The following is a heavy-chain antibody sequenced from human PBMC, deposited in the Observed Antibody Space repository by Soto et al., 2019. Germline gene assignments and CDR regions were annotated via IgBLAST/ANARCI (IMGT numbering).Heavy chain of an antibody. Sequence: ESLKISCKGSGYSFTTYWINWVRQMPGEGLEWMGIIYPGDSDTRYSPSFQGQVSISADKSINTAYLQWRSLKASDTAVYYCARHHGSPGSYFGMDVWGQGTTVTVSS. J-gene: IGHJ6*02. CDR2: IYPGDSDT. CDR1: GYSFTTYW. V-gene: IGHV5-51*01. D-gene: IGHD6-13*01. CDR3: ARHHGSPGSYFGMDV.